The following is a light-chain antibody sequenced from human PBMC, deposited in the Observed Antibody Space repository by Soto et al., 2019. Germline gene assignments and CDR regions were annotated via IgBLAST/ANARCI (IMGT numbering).Light chain of an antibody. V-gene: IGKV2-24*01. CDR2: KVS. Sequence: DIVMTQTPLSSPVTLGEAASISCRSSQSLVHNDGNTYLSWFQQRPGQPPRLLIYKVSDRFSGIPDRLSGSGSGTEFTLTISRMEPEDFAVYYCQQSGSSGTFGQGTQVDIK. J-gene: IGKJ1*01. CDR1: QSLVHNDGNTY. CDR3: QQSGSSGT.